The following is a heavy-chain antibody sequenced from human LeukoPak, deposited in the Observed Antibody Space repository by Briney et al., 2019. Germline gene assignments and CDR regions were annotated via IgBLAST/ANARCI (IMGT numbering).Heavy chain of an antibody. CDR2: ISYDGSNK. Sequence: GGSLRLSCAASGFTFSSYAMHWVRQAPGKGLEWVAVISYDGSNKYYADSVKGRFTISRDNSKNTLYLQMNSLRTEDTAVYYCARDNGYCSSTSCYGYYYYGMDVWGKGTTVTVSS. CDR3: ARDNGYCSSTSCYGYYYYGMDV. CDR1: GFTFSSYA. J-gene: IGHJ6*04. V-gene: IGHV3-30*04. D-gene: IGHD2-2*03.